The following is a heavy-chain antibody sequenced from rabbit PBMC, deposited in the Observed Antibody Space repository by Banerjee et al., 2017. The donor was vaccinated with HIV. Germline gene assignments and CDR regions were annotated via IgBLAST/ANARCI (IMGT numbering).Heavy chain of an antibody. CDR3: ARDLAGVIGWNFNL. J-gene: IGHJ4*01. V-gene: IGHV1S40*01. CDR2: INTISGDT. CDR1: AFSFSSNV. Sequence: QSLEESGGGLVKPEGSLTLTCTASAFSFSSNVMCWVRQAPGKGLEWIACINTISGDTVYATWAKGRFTISKASWTTVTLQMTSLTAADTASYFCARDLAGVIGWNFNLWGPGTLVTVS. D-gene: IGHD4-1*01.